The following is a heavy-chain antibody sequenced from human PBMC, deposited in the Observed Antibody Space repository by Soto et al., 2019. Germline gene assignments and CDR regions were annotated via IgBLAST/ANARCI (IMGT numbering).Heavy chain of an antibody. V-gene: IGHV3-30*18. Sequence: GGSLRLSCSASGFTFSSYGMHWVRQAPGKGLEWVAVISYDGSNKYYADSVKGRFTTSRDNSKNTLYLQMNSLRAEDTAVYYCAKQHYGSGRPVPMDVWGQGTTVTVSS. CDR3: AKQHYGSGRPVPMDV. CDR1: GFTFSSYG. D-gene: IGHD3-10*01. J-gene: IGHJ6*02. CDR2: ISYDGSNK.